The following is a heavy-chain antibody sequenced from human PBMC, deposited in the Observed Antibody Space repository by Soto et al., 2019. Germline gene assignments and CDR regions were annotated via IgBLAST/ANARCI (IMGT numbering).Heavy chain of an antibody. Sequence: QITLKESGPTLVKPTQTLTLTCSFSGFSLSTSGLGVGWIRQPPGKALEWLALIYWDDDEHYSPSLKSRLTITKDTSKNQVVRTRTNMDPVDTATYYCAYDSSDYYLGHWGQGTLVTVSS. CDR2: IYWDDDE. D-gene: IGHD3-22*01. CDR1: GFSLSTSGLG. J-gene: IGHJ4*02. CDR3: AYDSSDYYLGH. V-gene: IGHV2-5*02.